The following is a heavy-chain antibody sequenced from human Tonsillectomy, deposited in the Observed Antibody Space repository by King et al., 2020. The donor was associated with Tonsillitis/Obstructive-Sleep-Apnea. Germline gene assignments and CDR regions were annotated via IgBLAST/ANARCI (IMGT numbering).Heavy chain of an antibody. CDR2: IYYSGST. CDR3: ARGPLPGAWSYFDY. Sequence: VQLQESGPGLVKPSQTLSLTCTVSGGSISSGGYYWNWIRQHPGKGLEWIGYIYYSGSTYYNPSLKSRVTISVDTSKNQFPLKLNSVTAADTAVYYCARGPLPGAWSYFDYWGQGTLVTVSS. CDR1: GGSISSGGYY. J-gene: IGHJ4*02. D-gene: IGHD2-2*01. V-gene: IGHV4-31*03.